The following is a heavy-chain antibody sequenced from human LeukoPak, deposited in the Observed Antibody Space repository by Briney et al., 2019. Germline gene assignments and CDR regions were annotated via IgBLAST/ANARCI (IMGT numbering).Heavy chain of an antibody. D-gene: IGHD6-13*01. CDR2: INHSGST. CDR3: ARVLYSSSWYYFDY. CDR1: GGSFSGYY. J-gene: IGHJ4*02. V-gene: IGHV4-34*01. Sequence: SETLSLTCAVYGGSFSGYYWSWIRQPPGKGLEWIGEINHSGSTNYNPSLKSRVTISVDTSKNQFSLKLSSVTAANTAVYYCARVLYSSSWYYFDYWGQGTLVTFSS.